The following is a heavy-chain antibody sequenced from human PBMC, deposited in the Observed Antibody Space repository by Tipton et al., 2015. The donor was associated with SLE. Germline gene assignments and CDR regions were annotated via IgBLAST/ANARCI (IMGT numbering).Heavy chain of an antibody. CDR3: AKDLEWGNYYGMDV. D-gene: IGHD2-8*01. J-gene: IGHJ6*02. CDR2: ISYDGSNK. V-gene: IGHV3-30*18. Sequence: SLRLSCAASGFTFSTYGMHWVRQAPGKGLKWVAVISYDGSNKYYADSVKGRFTISRDNSKNTLYLQVNSLRAEDTAVYYCAKDLEWGNYYGMDVWGQGTTVTVSS. CDR1: GFTFSTYG.